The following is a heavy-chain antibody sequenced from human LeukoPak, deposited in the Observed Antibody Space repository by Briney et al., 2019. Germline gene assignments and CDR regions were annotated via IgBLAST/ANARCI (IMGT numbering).Heavy chain of an antibody. Sequence: SETLSLTCTVSGGSISSYYWIWMRQPPGKGLEWIGYIHYSGNTNYNPSLKSRVTISVDTSKYQFSLKLTSVTAADTAVYYCARVGNWNYALVNYYFDYWGQGTLVTVSS. J-gene: IGHJ4*02. D-gene: IGHD1-20*01. CDR3: ARVGNWNYALVNYYFDY. CDR2: IHYSGNT. CDR1: GGSISSYY. V-gene: IGHV4-59*01.